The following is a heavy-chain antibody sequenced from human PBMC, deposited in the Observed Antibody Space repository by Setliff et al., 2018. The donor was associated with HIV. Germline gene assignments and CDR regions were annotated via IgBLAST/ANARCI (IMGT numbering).Heavy chain of an antibody. Sequence: SETLSLTCAVYGGSFSGYYWSWIRQPPGKGLEWIGEINHSGSTNYNPSLKSRVTISVDTSKNQFSLKLSSVTAADTAVYYCARTKADGYNGVFDSWGQGTLVTVSS. CDR1: GGSFSGYY. CDR3: ARTKADGYNGVFDS. D-gene: IGHD5-12*01. J-gene: IGHJ4*02. CDR2: INHSGST. V-gene: IGHV4-34*01.